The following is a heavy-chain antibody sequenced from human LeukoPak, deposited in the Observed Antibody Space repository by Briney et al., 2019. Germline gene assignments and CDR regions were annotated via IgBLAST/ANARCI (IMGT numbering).Heavy chain of an antibody. CDR3: ARDGGYGARSPYFDY. V-gene: IGHV3-30*04. J-gene: IGHJ4*02. CDR1: GFTFSSYA. CDR2: ISYDGSNK. D-gene: IGHD4-17*01. Sequence: GRSLRLSCAASGFTFSSYAMHWVRQAPGKGLEWVAVISYDGSNKYYADSVKGRFTISRDNSKNTLYLQMNSLRAEDTAVYYCARDGGYGARSPYFDYWGQGTLVTVSS.